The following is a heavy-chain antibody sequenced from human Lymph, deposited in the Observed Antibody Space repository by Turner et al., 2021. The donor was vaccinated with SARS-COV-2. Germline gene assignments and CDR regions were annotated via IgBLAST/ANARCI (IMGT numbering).Heavy chain of an antibody. CDR2: IKKDGSEK. V-gene: IGHV3-7*01. Sequence: EVQLVESGGGLVQPGGSLRLSCAASGFTFSTYWMSWVRQAQGKGLEWVANIKKDGSEKYYVDAVKGRFTISRDNAKNSLYLQMNSLRAEDTAVYYCARLSMGDWHFDLWGRGTLVTVSS. D-gene: IGHD1-26*01. J-gene: IGHJ2*01. CDR3: ARLSMGDWHFDL. CDR1: GFTFSTYW.